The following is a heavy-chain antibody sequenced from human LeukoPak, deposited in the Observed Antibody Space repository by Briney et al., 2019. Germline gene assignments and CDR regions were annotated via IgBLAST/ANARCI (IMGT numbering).Heavy chain of an antibody. V-gene: IGHV3-30*04. CDR2: ISYDGTNK. D-gene: IGHD3-10*01. J-gene: IGHJ3*02. CDR1: GFTFSSYA. CDR3: ARDRDYYGSGRSDAFDI. Sequence: GGSLRLSCAASGFTFSSYAMHWVRQAPGKGLEWVAVISYDGTNKYYADSVKGRFTISRDNSKNTLYLQMNSLRAEDTAVYYCARDRDYYGSGRSDAFDIWGQGTMVTVSS.